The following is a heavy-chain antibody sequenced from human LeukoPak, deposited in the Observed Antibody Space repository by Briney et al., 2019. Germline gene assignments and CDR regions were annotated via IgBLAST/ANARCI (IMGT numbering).Heavy chain of an antibody. V-gene: IGHV3-48*03. CDR3: AREVWRDYYDSSGDFDY. D-gene: IGHD3-22*01. J-gene: IGHJ4*02. Sequence: GGSLRLSCAASGFTFSSYEMNWVRQAPGKGLEWVSYISSSGSTIYYADSVKGRFTISRDNAKNSLYLQMNSLRAEDTAVYYCAREVWRDYYDSSGDFDYWGQGTLVTVSS. CDR1: GFTFSSYE. CDR2: ISSSGSTI.